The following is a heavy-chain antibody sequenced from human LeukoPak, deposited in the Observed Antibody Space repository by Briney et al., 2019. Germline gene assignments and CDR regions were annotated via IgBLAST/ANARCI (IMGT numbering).Heavy chain of an antibody. CDR3: ARSTTVRNRWVDP. V-gene: IGHV4-38-2*01. CDR2: IYHSGST. CDR1: GYSISSGYY. Sequence: SETLSLTCAVSGYSISSGYYWGWIRQPPGKGLEWIGSIYHSGSTYYNPSLKSRVTISVDTSKNQSSLKLSSVTAADTAVYYCARSTTVRNRWVDPWGQGTLVTVSS. D-gene: IGHD2-2*01. J-gene: IGHJ5*02.